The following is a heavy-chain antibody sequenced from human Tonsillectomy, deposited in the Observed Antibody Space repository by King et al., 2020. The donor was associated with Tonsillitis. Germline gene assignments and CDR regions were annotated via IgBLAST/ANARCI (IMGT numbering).Heavy chain of an antibody. D-gene: IGHD1-14*01. Sequence: QLQESGPGLVKPSETLSLTCTVSDGSISSTSYYWGWIRQPPGKGLEWIGSIDYSGNTYYNPSLKSRVTISVDTSKNQFSLKRSSLTAADTAMYYCGSVRGTYRICDYWGQGTLVTVSS. CDR1: DGSISSTSYY. CDR2: IDYSGNT. J-gene: IGHJ4*02. CDR3: GSVRGTYRICDY. V-gene: IGHV4-39*01.